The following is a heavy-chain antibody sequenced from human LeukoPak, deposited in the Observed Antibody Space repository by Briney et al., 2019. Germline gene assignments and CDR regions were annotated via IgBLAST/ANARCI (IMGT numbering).Heavy chain of an antibody. D-gene: IGHD2-2*01. CDR1: GGTFSSYA. CDR2: IIPIFGTA. Sequence: SVKVSCKASGGTFSSYAISWVRQAPGQGLEWMGGIIPIFGTANYAQKFQGRVTITADESTSTAYMELSSLRSEDTAVYYCARDCSSTSCFNWFDPWGKGTLVTVSS. CDR3: ARDCSSTSCFNWFDP. V-gene: IGHV1-69*13. J-gene: IGHJ5*02.